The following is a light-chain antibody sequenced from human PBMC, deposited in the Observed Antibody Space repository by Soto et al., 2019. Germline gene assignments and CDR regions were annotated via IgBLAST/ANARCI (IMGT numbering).Light chain of an antibody. V-gene: IGKV3-15*01. Sequence: EIVMTQSPATLSVSPGERATLSCRASQSVSSNLAWYQQKPGQAPRLLIYGASTRATGIPARFSGSGSGTDFTLTISRLEPEDFAVYYCQQYDSSRTVGQGTKVDIK. CDR3: QQYDSSRT. CDR1: QSVSSN. J-gene: IGKJ1*01. CDR2: GAS.